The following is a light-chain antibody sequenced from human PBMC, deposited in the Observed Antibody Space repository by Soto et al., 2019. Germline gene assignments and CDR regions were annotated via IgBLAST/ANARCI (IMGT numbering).Light chain of an antibody. J-gene: IGKJ1*01. CDR3: QQYVSWT. V-gene: IGKV3-20*01. CDR2: GTS. Sequence: EIVLTQSPGTLSVSPGERATLSCRASQTISSHYLAWYQQKPGQAPSLLIYGTSSRATGIPDRFSGSGSGTDFPRTIRRLEPEDSAIYYCQQYVSWTFGQGTKVEIK. CDR1: QTISSHY.